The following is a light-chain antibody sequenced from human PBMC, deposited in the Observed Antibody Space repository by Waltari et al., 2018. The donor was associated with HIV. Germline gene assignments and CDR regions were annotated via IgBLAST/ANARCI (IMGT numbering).Light chain of an antibody. CDR3: QVWDRSYKEAV. J-gene: IGLJ2*01. CDR1: NFGKYS. Sequence: YVLTQAPSVSVAPGQPATISCGNFGKYSVTWYRQKPGLAPDFVVCDDTDRFSGTPARISGANSGNRATLTISSVEAGDEAVYYCQVWDRSYKEAVFGGGT. CDR2: DDT. V-gene: IGLV3-21*02.